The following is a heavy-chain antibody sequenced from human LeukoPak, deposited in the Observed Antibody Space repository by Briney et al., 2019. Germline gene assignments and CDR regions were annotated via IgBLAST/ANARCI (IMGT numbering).Heavy chain of an antibody. CDR3: ARDRDYYGSGSYSSPLSLYYYYMDV. D-gene: IGHD3-10*01. V-gene: IGHV1-2*02. J-gene: IGHJ6*03. Sequence: ASVKVSCKASGYTFTSYAMNWVRQAPGQGLEWMGWINPNSGGTNYAQKFQGRVTMTRDTSISTAYMELSRLRSDDTAVYYCARDRDYYGSGSYSSPLSLYYYYMDVWGKGTTVTVSS. CDR2: INPNSGGT. CDR1: GYTFTSYA.